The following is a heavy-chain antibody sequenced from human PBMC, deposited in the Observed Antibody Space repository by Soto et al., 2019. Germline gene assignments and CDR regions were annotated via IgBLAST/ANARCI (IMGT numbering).Heavy chain of an antibody. CDR3: ARPAGRIVGATTQRAFVV. V-gene: IGHV4-34*01. Sequence: DTLSLTCAVYGGSFSGYYWSWIRQPPGKGLEWIGEINHSGSTNYNPSLKSRVTISVDTSKNQFSLKLSSVTAADTAVYYCARPAGRIVGATTQRAFVVWGQGTLVTVSS. D-gene: IGHD1-26*01. CDR2: INHSGST. J-gene: IGHJ4*02. CDR1: GGSFSGYY.